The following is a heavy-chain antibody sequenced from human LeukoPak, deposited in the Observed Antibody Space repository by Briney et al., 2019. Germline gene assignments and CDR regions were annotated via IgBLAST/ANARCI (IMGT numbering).Heavy chain of an antibody. CDR2: ISSSGST. J-gene: IGHJ4*02. D-gene: IGHD6-13*01. CDR3: ARESRQQLVDY. Sequence: PSQTLSLTCTVSGDSISSGDYYWSWIRQPAGKGLEWIGRISSSGSTNYNPSLKSRVTISVDTSKNQFSLKLSSVTAADTAVYYCARESRQQLVDYWGQGTLVTVSS. CDR1: GDSISSGDYY. V-gene: IGHV4-61*02.